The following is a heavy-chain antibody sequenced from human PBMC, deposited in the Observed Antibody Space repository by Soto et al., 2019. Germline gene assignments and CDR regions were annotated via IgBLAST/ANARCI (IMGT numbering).Heavy chain of an antibody. V-gene: IGHV1-69*02. CDR2: IIPILGIA. CDR3: ATARIAAAGRVDY. Sequence: QVQLVQSGAEVKKPGSSVKVSCKASGGTFSSYTISWVRQAPGQGLEWMGRIIPILGIANYAQKFQGRVTITADKSTSKAYMELSSLRSEDTAVYYCATARIAAAGRVDYWGQGTLVTVSS. J-gene: IGHJ4*02. CDR1: GGTFSSYT. D-gene: IGHD6-13*01.